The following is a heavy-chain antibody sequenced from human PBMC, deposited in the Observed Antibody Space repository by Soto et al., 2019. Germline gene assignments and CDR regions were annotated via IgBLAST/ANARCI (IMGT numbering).Heavy chain of an antibody. CDR2: VYYTGFT. CDR3: ARLPVVVIALGYFDP. J-gene: IGHJ5*02. CDR1: GDSISSSYY. D-gene: IGHD2-21*01. Sequence: QLQLQESGPGLVKPSETLSLTCTVSGDSISSSYYWGWFRQPPGKGLECIGAVYYTGFTYYNPSLKSRLTISLDTSKNQFSLRLSSVTAADTAIYYCARLPVVVIALGYFDPWGPGTLVTVSS. V-gene: IGHV4-39*01.